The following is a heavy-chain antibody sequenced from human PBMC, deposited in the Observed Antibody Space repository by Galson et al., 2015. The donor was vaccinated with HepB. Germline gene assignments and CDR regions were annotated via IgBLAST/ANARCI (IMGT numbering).Heavy chain of an antibody. CDR1: GFTFRNYW. D-gene: IGHD1-7*01. V-gene: IGHV3-74*01. CDR2: IKSDGSTT. J-gene: IGHJ4*02. Sequence: SLRLSCAASGFTFRNYWMHWVRQAPGKGLVWVSRIKSDGSTTRYADSVKGRFTISRDNAKNTLYLQMNSLRAEDTAVYYCARSQYNWNYDYFDYWGQGTLVTVSS. CDR3: ARSQYNWNYDYFDY.